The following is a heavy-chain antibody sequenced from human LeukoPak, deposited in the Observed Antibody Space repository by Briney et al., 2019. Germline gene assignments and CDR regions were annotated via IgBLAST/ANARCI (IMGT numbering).Heavy chain of an antibody. J-gene: IGHJ4*02. CDR3: AREGYGDHTSPFDY. D-gene: IGHD4-17*01. V-gene: IGHV3-30*04. CDR2: ISYDGSNK. Sequence: QPGGSLRLSCAASGFTFSSYAMHWVRQAPGKGLEWVAVISYDGSNKYYADSVKGRFTISRDNSKNTLYLQMNSLRAEDTAVYYCAREGYGDHTSPFDYWGQGTLVTVSS. CDR1: GFTFSSYA.